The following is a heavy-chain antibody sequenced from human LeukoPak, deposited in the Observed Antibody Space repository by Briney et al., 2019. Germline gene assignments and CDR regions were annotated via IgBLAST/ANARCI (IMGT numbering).Heavy chain of an antibody. V-gene: IGHV4-39*01. CDR1: AGSISSSSYY. CDR3: ARHKSRYCSGGSCYSGMYNWFDP. D-gene: IGHD2-15*01. J-gene: IGHJ5*02. Sequence: SQALSLTCTVSAGSISSSSYYWGWIRQPPGKGLEWIGSIYYTGSTYYDPSLKSRVTISVDTSKNQFSLKLSSVAAADTAVYYCARHKSRYCSGGSCYSGMYNWFDPWGRGTRVSVSS. CDR2: IYYTGST.